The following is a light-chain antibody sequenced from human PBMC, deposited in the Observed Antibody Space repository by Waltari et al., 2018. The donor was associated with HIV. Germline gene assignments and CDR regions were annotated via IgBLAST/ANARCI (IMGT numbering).Light chain of an antibody. CDR2: QDS. CDR3: QAWDSSTYVV. J-gene: IGLJ2*01. Sequence: SYELTQPPSVSGSPGQTASITCSGDKLGDKYACWYQQKPGHSPVLVIYQDSKRPSGIPERFSGSNSGNTATLTISGTQAMDEADYYCQAWDSSTYVVFGGGTKLTVL. CDR1: KLGDKY. V-gene: IGLV3-1*01.